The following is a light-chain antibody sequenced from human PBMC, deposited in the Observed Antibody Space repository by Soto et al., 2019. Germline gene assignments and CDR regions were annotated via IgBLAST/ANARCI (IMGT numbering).Light chain of an antibody. CDR1: QSVSSYC. J-gene: IGKJ2*01. V-gene: IGKV3-20*01. CDR2: GAS. Sequence: EIVLTQSPGTLSLSPGESATLSCRASQSVSSYCLAWYQQRPGQAPRLLIYGASVRATGIPDRFSGSGSGTDFTLTISGMEPEDFSIYFCHQFTAPPYTFGQGTQVELK. CDR3: HQFTAPPYT.